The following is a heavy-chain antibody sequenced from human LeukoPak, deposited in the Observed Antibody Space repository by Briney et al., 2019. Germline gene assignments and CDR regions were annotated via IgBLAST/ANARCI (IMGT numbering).Heavy chain of an antibody. V-gene: IGHV3-11*04. D-gene: IGHD5-12*01. CDR3: ARFRGYSGYGPMDV. J-gene: IGHJ6*04. CDR1: GFTFSDYY. Sequence: PGGSLRLSCAASGFTFSDYYMTWIRQTPEKGLEWISHITIGVGAGYYADSVKGRFASSRDDAHNSLDLQMNSLRAEDTAVYCCARFRGYSGYGPMDVWGKGTTVTVSS. CDR2: ITIGVGAG.